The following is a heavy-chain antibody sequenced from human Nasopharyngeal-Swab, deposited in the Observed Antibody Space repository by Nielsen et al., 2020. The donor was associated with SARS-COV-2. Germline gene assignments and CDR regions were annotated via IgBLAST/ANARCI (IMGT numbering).Heavy chain of an antibody. CDR3: TRGGDCSGGSCQTWIQLWADY. D-gene: IGHD2-15*01. V-gene: IGHV3-49*02. CDR2: IRSKAYGGTT. Sequence: WIRQPPGKGLEWVGFIRSKAYGGTTEYAASAKGRFTISRDDSKSIAYLQMNSLKTEDTAVHYCTRGGDCSGGSCQTWIQLWADYWGQGTLVTVSS. J-gene: IGHJ4*02.